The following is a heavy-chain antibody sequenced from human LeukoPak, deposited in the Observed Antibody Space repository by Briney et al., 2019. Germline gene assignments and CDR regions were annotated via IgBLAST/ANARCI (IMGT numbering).Heavy chain of an antibody. V-gene: IGHV3-30*03. Sequence: PGGSLRLSCAASGFAFSNYDMHWVRQAPGKGPEWVAVVAHDGSKKFYVDSVKGRFTIARDNAKNSVYLEMNSLRADDTAVYYCARSARLMKGVVEVTALDDWGQGTLVTVSS. J-gene: IGHJ4*02. CDR1: GFAFSNYD. D-gene: IGHD3-3*01. CDR3: ARSARLMKGVVEVTALDD. CDR2: VAHDGSKK.